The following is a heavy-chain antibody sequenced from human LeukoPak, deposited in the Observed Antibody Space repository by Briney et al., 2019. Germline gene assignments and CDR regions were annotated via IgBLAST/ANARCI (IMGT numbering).Heavy chain of an antibody. CDR1: GYSISSGYY. CDR2: IYHSGST. Sequence: SETLSLTCAVSGYSISSGYYWGWIRQPPGKGLEWIGSIYHSGSTYYNPSLKSRVTISVDTSKNQFSLKLSSVTAADTAVYYRARGSRWYGPEEYWGQGTLVTVSS. V-gene: IGHV4-38-2*01. CDR3: ARGSRWYGPEEY. J-gene: IGHJ4*02. D-gene: IGHD6-13*01.